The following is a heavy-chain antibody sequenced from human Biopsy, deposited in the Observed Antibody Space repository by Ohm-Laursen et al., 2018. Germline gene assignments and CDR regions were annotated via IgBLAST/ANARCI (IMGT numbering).Heavy chain of an antibody. V-gene: IGHV1-24*01. J-gene: IGHJ4*02. CDR2: FDPEDGKT. Sequence: ASVKVSCKVSGYIFTELSIHWVRQSPGKGLEWVGGFDPEDGKTIYAQKFQGRVTMTEDTSTDTAYMELSNLRSEDTAVYYCAGDINNWNVNYWGQGTLVIVSS. CDR1: GYIFTELS. D-gene: IGHD1-20*01. CDR3: AGDINNWNVNY.